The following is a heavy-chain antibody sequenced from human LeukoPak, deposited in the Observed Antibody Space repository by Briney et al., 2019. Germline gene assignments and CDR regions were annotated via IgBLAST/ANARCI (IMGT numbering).Heavy chain of an antibody. D-gene: IGHD3-3*01. V-gene: IGHV1-18*01. CDR3: ARDWRFRRPAGGYYYMDV. J-gene: IGHJ6*03. CDR2: ISAYNGNT. Sequence: GASVKVSCRASGYTFTSYGISWVRQAPGQGLEWMGWISAYNGNTNYAQKLQGRVTMTTDTSTSTAYMELRSLRSDDTAVYYCARDWRFRRPAGGYYYMDVWGKGTTVTVSS. CDR1: GYTFTSYG.